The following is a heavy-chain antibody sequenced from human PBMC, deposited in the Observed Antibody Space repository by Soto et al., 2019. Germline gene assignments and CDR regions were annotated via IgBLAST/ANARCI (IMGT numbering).Heavy chain of an antibody. CDR2: IYYSGST. V-gene: IGHV4-59*08. J-gene: IGHJ2*01. Sequence: QVQLQESGPGLVKPSETLSLTCTVSGGSISSYYWSWIRQPPGKGLEWIGYIYYSGSTNYNPSPKSRVTISVDTSKNQFSLKLSSVTAADTAVYYCARRRYSSSWWYFDLWGRGTLVTVSS. D-gene: IGHD6-13*01. CDR1: GGSISSYY. CDR3: ARRRYSSSWWYFDL.